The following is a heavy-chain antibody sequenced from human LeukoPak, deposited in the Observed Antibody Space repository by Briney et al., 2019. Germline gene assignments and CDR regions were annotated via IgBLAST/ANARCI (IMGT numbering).Heavy chain of an antibody. J-gene: IGHJ5*02. V-gene: IGHV3-30*18. Sequence: PGGSLRLSCAASGFTFSSYGMHWVRQAPGKGLEWVAVISYDGSNKYYAGSVKGRFTISRDNSKNTLYLQMNSLRAEDTAVYYCAKDLPNGSGFDPWGQGTLVTVSS. CDR1: GFTFSSYG. D-gene: IGHD3-10*01. CDR2: ISYDGSNK. CDR3: AKDLPNGSGFDP.